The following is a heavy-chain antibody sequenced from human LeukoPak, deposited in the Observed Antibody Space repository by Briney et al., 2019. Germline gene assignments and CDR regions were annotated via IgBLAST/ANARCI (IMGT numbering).Heavy chain of an antibody. Sequence: SETLSLTCTVSGGSISGDHWSWIRQPAGKGLEWIGRIYNTGSTDYNPALKSRVTMLVDTSKNQFSLKLSSVTAADTAAYYCARGRFDYYDSSGYYRPREYYSYYYYMDVWGKGTTVTISS. D-gene: IGHD3-22*01. CDR3: ARGRFDYYDSSGYYRPREYYSYYYYMDV. V-gene: IGHV4-4*07. CDR1: GGSISGDH. CDR2: IYNTGST. J-gene: IGHJ6*03.